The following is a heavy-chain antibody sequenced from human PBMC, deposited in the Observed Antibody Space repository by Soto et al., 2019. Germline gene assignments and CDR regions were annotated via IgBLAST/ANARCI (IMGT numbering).Heavy chain of an antibody. D-gene: IGHD5-18*01. CDR1: GGSISSGGYY. Sequence: SETLSLTCTVSGGSISSGGYYWSWIRQHPGKGLEWIGYIYYSGSTYYNPSLKSRVTISVDTSKNQFSLKLSSVTAADTAVYYCPRAHGYSYGSDWFDPWGQGTLVTVSS. CDR2: IYYSGST. J-gene: IGHJ5*01. CDR3: PRAHGYSYGSDWFDP. V-gene: IGHV4-31*03.